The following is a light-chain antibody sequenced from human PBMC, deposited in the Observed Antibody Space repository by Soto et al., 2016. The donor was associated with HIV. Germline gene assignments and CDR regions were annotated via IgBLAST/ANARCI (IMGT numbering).Light chain of an antibody. CDR3: QVWDSSSDHVL. Sequence: SYVLPQPPSVSVAPGKTARITCGGNDIGSKSVHWYQQKPGQAPVLVVYDDDDRPSGIPERFSGSSSGNTATLTISRVETGDEADYYCQVWDSSSDHVLFGGGTKLTVL. CDR2: DDD. CDR1: DIGSKS. V-gene: IGLV3-21*03. J-gene: IGLJ2*01.